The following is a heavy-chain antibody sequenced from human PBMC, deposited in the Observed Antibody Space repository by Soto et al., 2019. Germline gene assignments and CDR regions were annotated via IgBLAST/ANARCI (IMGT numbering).Heavy chain of an antibody. Sequence: GLEWKGGIIPIFGTANYAQKFQVRVTITPDESQSTAYMELSSLRSEDMAVYYCASLPIVVVPAAIRAYYYYGMDVWGQGTTVTVSS. D-gene: IGHD2-2*01. V-gene: IGHV1-69*01. CDR2: IIPIFGTA. CDR3: ASLPIVVVPAAIRAYYYYGMDV. J-gene: IGHJ6*01.